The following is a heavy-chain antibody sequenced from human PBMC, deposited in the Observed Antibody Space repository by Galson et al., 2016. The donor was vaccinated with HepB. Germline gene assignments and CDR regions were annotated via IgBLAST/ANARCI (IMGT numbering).Heavy chain of an antibody. V-gene: IGHV3-9*01. CDR3: TKDLDTGGNSGSGVDL. J-gene: IGHJ5*02. D-gene: IGHD3-10*01. Sequence: SLRLSCAASGFVFDVYAVHWVRHAPGRGLEWVSSINWNGYSIDYADSVKGRFTVSRDAARSSLYLQMNSLRVEDTALYYFTKDLDTGGNSGSGVDLWGQGTLVTVSS. CDR2: INWNGYSI. CDR1: GFVFDVYA.